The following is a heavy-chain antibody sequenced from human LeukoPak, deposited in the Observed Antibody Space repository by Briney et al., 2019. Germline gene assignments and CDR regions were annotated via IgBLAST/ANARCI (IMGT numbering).Heavy chain of an antibody. J-gene: IGHJ4*02. V-gene: IGHV3-30*03. CDR1: GFTFSNYG. CDR3: VSGSLQSGYNFDY. D-gene: IGHD3-3*01. CDR2: ISYDGNDE. Sequence: GGSLRLSCVASGFTFSNYGMHWVRQAPGKGLEWVTTISYDGNDEYYADSVKGRFTISRDNAKNTLYLQMNSLRAEDTAVYYCVSGSLQSGYNFDYWGQGALVTVSS.